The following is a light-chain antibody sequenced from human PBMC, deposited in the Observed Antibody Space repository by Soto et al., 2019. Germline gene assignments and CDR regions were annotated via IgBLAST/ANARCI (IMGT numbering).Light chain of an antibody. Sequence: EVALTQPPGTLSLSPGARATLSCRASQNIANDYLAWYQQKPGQAPRLLIYDASNRATGIPARFSGSGSGTDFTLTISSLEPEDFAVYYCQQRSNWPTFGQGTKVDIK. CDR2: DAS. J-gene: IGKJ1*01. V-gene: IGKV3-11*01. CDR1: QNIANDY. CDR3: QQRSNWPT.